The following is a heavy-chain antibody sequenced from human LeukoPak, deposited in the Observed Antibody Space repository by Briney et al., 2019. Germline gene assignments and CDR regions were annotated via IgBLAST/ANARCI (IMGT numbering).Heavy chain of an antibody. D-gene: IGHD3-10*01. CDR3: ARERLAMVRGVIPKEAWGWFDP. CDR1: GGSISSGGYS. Sequence: SETLSLTYTVAGGSISSGGYSWSWIRQPAGRGLEWIGRMYTSGNTNYNRSLKSRATISVDTSKNQFSLELSSVTAADTAVYYCARERLAMVRGVIPKEAWGWFDPWGQGTLVTVSS. CDR2: MYTSGNT. J-gene: IGHJ5*02. V-gene: IGHV4-61*02.